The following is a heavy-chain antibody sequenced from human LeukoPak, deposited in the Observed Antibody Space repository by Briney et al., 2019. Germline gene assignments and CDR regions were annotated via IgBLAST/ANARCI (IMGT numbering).Heavy chain of an antibody. V-gene: IGHV1-69*06. Sequence: ASVKVSCKASGDSFSSYAITWVRQAPGQGLEWLGRVIPIFGTANYPQKFQGRVPITADIFSSTVYIEMTNLTSDDTAVYFCAKQGAVRQDYYMDVWGNGTTVSV. CDR1: GDSFSSYA. CDR2: VIPIFGTA. CDR3: AKQGAVRQDYYMDV. J-gene: IGHJ6*03. D-gene: IGHD3-16*01.